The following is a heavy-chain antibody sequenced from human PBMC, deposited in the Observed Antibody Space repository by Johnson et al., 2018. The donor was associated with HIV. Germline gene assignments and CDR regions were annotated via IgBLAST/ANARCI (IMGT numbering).Heavy chain of an antibody. CDR3: VREGRGYQLLGAFDI. V-gene: IGHV3-15*01. J-gene: IGHJ3*02. Sequence: EVQLVESGGGLVKPGGSLRLSCAASGFTFSNAWMSWVRQAPGKGLEWVGRIKSKTDGGTTDYAAPVKGRFTISKDDSKNTLYLQMNSLRTEDTAVYYCVREGRGYQLLGAFDIWGQGTMVSVS. D-gene: IGHD2-2*01. CDR2: IKSKTDGGTT. CDR1: GFTFSNAW.